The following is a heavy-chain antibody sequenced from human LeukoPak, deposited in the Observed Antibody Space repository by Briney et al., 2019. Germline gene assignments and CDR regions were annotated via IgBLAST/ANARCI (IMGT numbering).Heavy chain of an antibody. CDR1: GGSISSGGYY. CDR3: ASLENYYPSAFDI. J-gene: IGHJ3*02. Sequence: SSQTLSLTCTVSGGSISSGGYYWSWIRQHPGKGLEWIGYIYYSGSTYYNPSLKSRVTISVDTSKNQFSLKLSSVTAADTAVYYCASLENYYPSAFDIWGQGTMVTVSS. CDR2: IYYSGST. V-gene: IGHV4-31*03. D-gene: IGHD3-22*01.